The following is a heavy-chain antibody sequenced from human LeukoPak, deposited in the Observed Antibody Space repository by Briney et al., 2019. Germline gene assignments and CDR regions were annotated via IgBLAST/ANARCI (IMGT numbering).Heavy chain of an antibody. D-gene: IGHD2-2*01. Sequence: SETLSLTCAVYGGSFSGYYWSWIRQPPGKGLEWIGEINHGGSTKYNPSLKSRLTISEDTSKKQFSLNLSSVTAADTAVYYCARLSCSSSSCQEWWGQGTLVTVSS. CDR1: GGSFSGYY. V-gene: IGHV4-34*01. CDR3: ARLSCSSSSCQEW. CDR2: INHGGST. J-gene: IGHJ4*02.